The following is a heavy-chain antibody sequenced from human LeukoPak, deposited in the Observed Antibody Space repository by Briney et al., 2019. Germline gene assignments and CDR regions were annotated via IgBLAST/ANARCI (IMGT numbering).Heavy chain of an antibody. Sequence: SVKVSFKASGGTFSSYAISWVRQAPGQGVEWMGGIIPIFGTANYAQKFPGRVTITADESTSTAYMELSSLRSEDTAVYYCARTPCSSTSCHMYYFDYWGQGTLVTVSS. V-gene: IGHV1-69*01. CDR2: IIPIFGTA. CDR1: GGTFSSYA. CDR3: ARTPCSSTSCHMYYFDY. D-gene: IGHD2-2*02. J-gene: IGHJ4*02.